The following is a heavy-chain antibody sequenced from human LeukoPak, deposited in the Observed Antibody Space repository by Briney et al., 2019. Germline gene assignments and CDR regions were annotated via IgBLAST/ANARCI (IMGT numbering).Heavy chain of an antibody. J-gene: IGHJ4*02. D-gene: IGHD4-17*01. CDR1: GFTFSTNW. CDR3: ARGATYAYYFDY. CDR2: INGDGSRT. Sequence: GGSLRLSCAASGFTFSTNWMHWVRQAPGKGLVWVSRINGDGSRTNYADSVEGRFTISRDNAKNTVYLQMNSLRAEDTAVYYCARGATYAYYFDYWGQGILVTVST. V-gene: IGHV3-74*01.